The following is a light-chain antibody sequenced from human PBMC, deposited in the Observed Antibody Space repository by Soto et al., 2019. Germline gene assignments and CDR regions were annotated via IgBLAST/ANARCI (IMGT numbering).Light chain of an antibody. CDR1: QSVSSSY. Sequence: EIVLKQSPGTLSLSQGEGATLSGRASQSVSSSYLAWYQQKPGQAPRLLIYGESSRATGIPDRFSGSGSGTDFTLTISRLEPEDFAVYYCQQFSSYPLTFGGGTKVDIK. V-gene: IGKV3-20*01. J-gene: IGKJ4*01. CDR3: QQFSSYPLT. CDR2: GES.